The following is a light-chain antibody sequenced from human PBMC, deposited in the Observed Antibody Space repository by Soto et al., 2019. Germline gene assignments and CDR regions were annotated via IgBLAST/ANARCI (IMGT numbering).Light chain of an antibody. V-gene: IGKV3-15*01. J-gene: IGKJ4*01. CDR3: QQYNNWPPLT. CDR2: GAS. Sequence: EIVMTQSPATLSVSPGERATLSCRASQSVSSNLAWYQQKPGQAPRLPIYGASTRATGIPARFSGSGSGTEFTLTLSSLQSEDFAVYYCQQYNNWPPLTFGGGTKVEIK. CDR1: QSVSSN.